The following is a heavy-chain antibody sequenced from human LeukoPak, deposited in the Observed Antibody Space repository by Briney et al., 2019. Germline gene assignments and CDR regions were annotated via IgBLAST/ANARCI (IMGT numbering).Heavy chain of an antibody. CDR2: IHHSGST. J-gene: IGHJ3*02. V-gene: IGHV4-59*01. CDR3: ARDDESDDHADFHI. Sequence: SETLSLTCAVSGGAISGYYWNWIRQPPGKGPEWIGHIHHSGSTNYNPSLRSRVTISIDTPNQFSLKLNSVTAADTAVYYCARDDESDDHADFHIWGQGTMVTVSS. CDR1: GGAISGYY. D-gene: IGHD1-14*01.